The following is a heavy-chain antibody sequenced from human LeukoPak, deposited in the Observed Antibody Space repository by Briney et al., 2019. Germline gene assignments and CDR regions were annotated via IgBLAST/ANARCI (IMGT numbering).Heavy chain of an antibody. J-gene: IGHJ4*02. V-gene: IGHV3-74*01. D-gene: IGHD3-10*01. CDR1: GFTFSTYW. CDR2: INTDGTIT. CDR3: TSGTVLRGFDY. Sequence: GGFLRLSCAASGFTFSTYWMHWVRQAPGKGLVWVSRINTDGTITNYADSVKGRFTISRDNAKNTLYLQMNSLRAEDTAVYYCTSGTVLRGFDYWGQGTLVTVSS.